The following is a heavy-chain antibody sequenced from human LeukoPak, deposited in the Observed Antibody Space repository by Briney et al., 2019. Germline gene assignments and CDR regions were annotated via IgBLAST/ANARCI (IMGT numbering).Heavy chain of an antibody. CDR1: GGTFSSYV. Sequence: ASVKVSCKDSGGTFSSYVISWVRQAPGQGLEWMGGITPIFGTANYAQKFQGRVTITTDESTSTAYMELSSLRSEDTAVYYCASGSSSSLIVYWGQGTLVTVSS. CDR3: ASGSSSSLIVY. J-gene: IGHJ4*02. CDR2: ITPIFGTA. V-gene: IGHV1-69*05. D-gene: IGHD6-6*01.